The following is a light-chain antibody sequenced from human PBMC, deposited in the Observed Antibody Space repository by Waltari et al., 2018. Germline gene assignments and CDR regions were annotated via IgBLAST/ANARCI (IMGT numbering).Light chain of an antibody. CDR2: GAS. CDR1: QGVTTN. Sequence: EIVMTQSPASLSLSPGERVTLSCRASQGVTTNLAWYQQKPGQAPRLLIYGASTRAAGIPARFSGSGSGTEFTLTISGLQSEDFAFYYCQQYNDWPPWTFGQGTKVEIK. CDR3: QQYNDWPPWT. J-gene: IGKJ1*01. V-gene: IGKV3-15*01.